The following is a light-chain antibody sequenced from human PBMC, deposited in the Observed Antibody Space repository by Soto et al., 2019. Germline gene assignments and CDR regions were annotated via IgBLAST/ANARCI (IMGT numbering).Light chain of an antibody. J-gene: IGKJ4*01. V-gene: IGKV1-5*03. CDR2: KAS. CDR3: QQYNTYPLT. CDR1: QSISTW. Sequence: DLQMTQSPSTLSASVGDRDTITCRASQSISTWLAWYQQKAGKAPKLLIYKASSLEGGVPSRFSGSGSGTEFNITISSLQPDDFATYYCQQYNTYPLTFGGGTTVDIK.